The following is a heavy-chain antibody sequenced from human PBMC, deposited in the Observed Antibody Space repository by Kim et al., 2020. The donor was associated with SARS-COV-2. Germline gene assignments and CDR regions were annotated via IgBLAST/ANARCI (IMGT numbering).Heavy chain of an antibody. CDR2: ISYDGSNK. J-gene: IGHJ3*02. CDR3: ARDGVTMVRHHDAFDI. D-gene: IGHD3-10*01. CDR1: GFTFSSYA. V-gene: IGHV3-30*04. Sequence: GGSLRLSCAASGFTFSSYAMHWVRQAPGKGLEWVAVISYDGSNKYYADSVKGRFTISRDNSKNTLYLQMNSLRAEDTAVYYCARDGVTMVRHHDAFDIWGQGTMVTVSS.